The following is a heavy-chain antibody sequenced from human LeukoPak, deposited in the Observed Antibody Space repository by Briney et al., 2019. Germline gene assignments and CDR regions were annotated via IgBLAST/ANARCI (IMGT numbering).Heavy chain of an antibody. Sequence: SETLSLTCTVSGYSISSGYYWGWIRQPPGKGLEWIGNIYHSGSTYYNPSLNSRVTISVDTSKNQFSLKLSSVTAADTAVYYCARAKGSGWYLYYYYYMDVWGKGTTVTVSS. CDR1: GYSISSGYY. J-gene: IGHJ6*03. CDR2: IYHSGST. D-gene: IGHD6-19*01. V-gene: IGHV4-38-2*02. CDR3: ARAKGSGWYLYYYYYMDV.